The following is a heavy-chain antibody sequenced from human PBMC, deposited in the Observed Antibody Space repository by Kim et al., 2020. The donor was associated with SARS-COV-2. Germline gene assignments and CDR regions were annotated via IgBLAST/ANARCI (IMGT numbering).Heavy chain of an antibody. J-gene: IGHJ6*02. Sequence: SVKVSCKASGYTFSSYAISWVRQAPGQGLEWMGGIIPICGTANYAQKFQGRVTMTADKSTSTAYMELSSLRSEDTAVYYCASYGDYYYYGMYVWGQGTTVTVSS. CDR3: ASYGDYYYYGMYV. CDR2: IIPICGTA. CDR1: GYTFSSYA. V-gene: IGHV1-69*06. D-gene: IGHD4-17*01.